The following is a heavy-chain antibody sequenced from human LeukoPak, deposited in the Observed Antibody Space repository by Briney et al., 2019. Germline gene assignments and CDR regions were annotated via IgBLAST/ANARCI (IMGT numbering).Heavy chain of an antibody. J-gene: IGHJ5*02. Sequence: GGSLRLSCTPSGLTHSPYGEHWPPQAPGKGLEWLAFISYEGIPQHYADSVKGRFIISSDNPRNTLVLQMNILRTEDTAVYYCAKEGTPQVSTWYDLWGQGTQVIVSS. CDR1: GLTHSPYG. CDR3: AKEGTPQVSTWYDL. V-gene: IGHV3-30*18. D-gene: IGHD3-10*01. CDR2: ISYEGIPQ.